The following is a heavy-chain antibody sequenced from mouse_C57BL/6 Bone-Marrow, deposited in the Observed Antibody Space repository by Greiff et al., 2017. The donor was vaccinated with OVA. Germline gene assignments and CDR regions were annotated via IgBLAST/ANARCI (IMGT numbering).Heavy chain of an antibody. CDR1: GYSFTGYY. J-gene: IGHJ4*01. V-gene: IGHV1-42*01. D-gene: IGHD1-1*01. CDR3: ARRVTTEAMDY. Sequence: VHVKQSGPELVKPGASVKISCKASGYSFTGYYMNWVKQSPEKSLEWIGEINPSTGGTTYNQKFQAKATLTVDKSSSTAYMQLKSLTSEDSAVYYCARRVTTEAMDYWGQGTSVTVSS. CDR2: INPSTGGT.